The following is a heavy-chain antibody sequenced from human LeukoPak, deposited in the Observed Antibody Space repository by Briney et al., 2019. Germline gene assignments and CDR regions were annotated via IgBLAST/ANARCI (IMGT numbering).Heavy chain of an antibody. J-gene: IGHJ4*02. Sequence: GASVKVSCKASGGTFSSYAISWVRQAPGQGLEWMGWISAYNGNTNYAQKLQGRVTMTTDTSTSTAYMELRSLRSDDTAVYYCARESITIFGVVIPADYWGQGTLVTVSS. V-gene: IGHV1-18*01. CDR3: ARESITIFGVVIPADY. CDR1: GGTFSSYA. D-gene: IGHD3-3*01. CDR2: ISAYNGNT.